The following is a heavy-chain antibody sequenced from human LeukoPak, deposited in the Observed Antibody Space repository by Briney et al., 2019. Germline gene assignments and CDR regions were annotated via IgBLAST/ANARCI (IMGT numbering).Heavy chain of an antibody. Sequence: GASVKVSCKASGYTFTGYYMHWVRQAPGQGLEWMGWINPNSGGTNYAQKFQGRVTMTRDTSISTAYMELSRLRSDDTAVYYCARALAQLYYDFWSGYYGGYYYMDVWGKGTTVTVSS. CDR1: GYTFTGYY. D-gene: IGHD3-3*01. V-gene: IGHV1-2*02. CDR3: ARALAQLYYDFWSGYYGGYYYMDV. J-gene: IGHJ6*03. CDR2: INPNSGGT.